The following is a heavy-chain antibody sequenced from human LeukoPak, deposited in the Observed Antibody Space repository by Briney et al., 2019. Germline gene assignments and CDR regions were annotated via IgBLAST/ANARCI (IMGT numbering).Heavy chain of an antibody. D-gene: IGHD3-10*01. CDR3: ARVSLPFTMVRGSFDY. J-gene: IGHJ4*02. V-gene: IGHV3-7*01. Sequence: GGSLRLSCVGSGFIFSAYWMAWVRQAPGKGPEWVANINEDGGEERYVDSVRGRFTISRDNTKNSLSLQMNSLRAEDTAVYYCARVSLPFTMVRGSFDYWGQGTLVTVSS. CDR2: INEDGGEE. CDR1: GFIFSAYW.